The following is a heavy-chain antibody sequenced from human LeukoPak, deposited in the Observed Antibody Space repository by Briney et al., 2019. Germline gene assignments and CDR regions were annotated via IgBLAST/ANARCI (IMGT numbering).Heavy chain of an antibody. CDR1: GGSFSGYY. V-gene: IGHV4-34*01. CDR2: INHSGST. D-gene: IGHD4-11*01. J-gene: IGHJ4*02. Sequence: SSETLSLTCAVYGGSFSGYYWSWIRQPPGKGLEWIGEINHSGSTNYNPSLKSRATISLDTSKNQFSLKLSSVTAADTAVYYCARGDYSNYEIVAGFDYWGQGTLVTVSS. CDR3: ARGDYSNYEIVAGFDY.